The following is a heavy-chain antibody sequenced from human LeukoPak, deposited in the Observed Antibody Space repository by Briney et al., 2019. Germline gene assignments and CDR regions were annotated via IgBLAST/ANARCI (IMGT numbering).Heavy chain of an antibody. CDR3: ASLMDDSSGWYFDY. CDR2: IYYSGST. CDR1: GGSISSYY. Sequence: PSETLSLTCTVSGGSISSYYWSWIRQPPGKGLEWIGYIYYSGSTNYNPSLKSRDTISVDTSKNQFSLKLSSVTAADTAVYYCASLMDDSSGWYFDYWGQGTLVTVSS. D-gene: IGHD6-19*01. V-gene: IGHV4-59*01. J-gene: IGHJ4*02.